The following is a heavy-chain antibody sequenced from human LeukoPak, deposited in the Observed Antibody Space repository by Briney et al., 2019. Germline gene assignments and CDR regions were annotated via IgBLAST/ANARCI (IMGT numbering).Heavy chain of an antibody. J-gene: IGHJ4*02. CDR1: GFTVSTNY. V-gene: IGHV3-53*01. D-gene: IGHD3-10*01. CDR3: TKLKGWYGEGYCDH. CDR2: IYTGGTT. Sequence: GGSLRLSCAASGFTVSTNYMSWVRQPAGKGLEWLSVIYTGGTTFYADSVKGRFTISRDKSKNTLYLQMNSLRADDTAVYYCTKLKGWYGEGYCDHWGQGTLVTVSS.